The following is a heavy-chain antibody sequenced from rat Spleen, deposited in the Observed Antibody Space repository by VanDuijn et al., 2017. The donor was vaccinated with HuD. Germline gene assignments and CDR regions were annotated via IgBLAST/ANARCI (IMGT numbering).Heavy chain of an antibody. CDR3: ARSEYRDSYAQGYFDY. CDR2: ISPGGGNI. Sequence: EVQLVESGGGLVQPGRSMKLSCAALGFTFSNYYMAWVRQAPTKGLEWVAAISPGGGNIYYRDSVKGRFTISRDNAKSTLYLQMDSLRSEDTATYYCARSEYRDSYAQGYFDYWGQGVMVTVSS. CDR1: GFTFSNYY. D-gene: IGHD1-12*01. J-gene: IGHJ2*01. V-gene: IGHV5-25*01.